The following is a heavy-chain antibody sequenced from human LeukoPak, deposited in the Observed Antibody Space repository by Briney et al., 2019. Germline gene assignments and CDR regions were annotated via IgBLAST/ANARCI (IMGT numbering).Heavy chain of an antibody. J-gene: IGHJ6*03. CDR3: ARDHSGQDYYYYYMDV. Sequence: GGSLRLSCAASGFTVSSNYMSWVRQAPGKGLEWVSIIYSGGSTYYAGSVKGRFTISRDNSKNTLYLQMNSLRAEDTAVYYCARDHSGQDYYYYYMDVWGKGTTVTVSS. CDR2: IYSGGST. CDR1: GFTVSSNY. V-gene: IGHV3-66*02. D-gene: IGHD3-10*01.